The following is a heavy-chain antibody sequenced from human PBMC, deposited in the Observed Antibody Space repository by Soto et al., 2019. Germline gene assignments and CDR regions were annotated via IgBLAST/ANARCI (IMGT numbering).Heavy chain of an antibody. CDR1: GFTVSSNY. D-gene: IGHD2-15*01. Sequence: GSLRLSCAASGFTVSSNYMSWVRQAPGKGLEWVSVIYSGGSTYYADSVKGRFTISRDNSKNTLYLQMNSLRAEDTAVYYCASSTRPGPWFDPWGQGTLVTVSS. CDR2: IYSGGST. CDR3: ASSTRPGPWFDP. J-gene: IGHJ5*02. V-gene: IGHV3-53*01.